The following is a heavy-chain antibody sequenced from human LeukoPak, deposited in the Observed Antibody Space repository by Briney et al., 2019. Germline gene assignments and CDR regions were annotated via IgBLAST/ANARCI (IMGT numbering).Heavy chain of an antibody. CDR1: GFTFSDYN. CDR3: ARVRVGIAAAGALDY. CDR2: ISRSGSTK. J-gene: IGHJ4*02. V-gene: IGHV3-11*04. Sequence: GGSLRLSCAASGFTFSDYNMRWIRQAPGKGLEWVSSISRSGSTKYYADSVKGRFTISRDYAKNTLYLQMNSLRAEDTAVYYCARVRVGIAAAGALDYWGQGTLVTVSS. D-gene: IGHD6-13*01.